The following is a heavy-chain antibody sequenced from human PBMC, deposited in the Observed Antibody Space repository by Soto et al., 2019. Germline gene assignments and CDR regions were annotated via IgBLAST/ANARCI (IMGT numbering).Heavy chain of an antibody. D-gene: IGHD2-2*01. CDR3: ARSSTSANYFDY. J-gene: IGHJ4*02. V-gene: IGHV4-31*03. Sequence: QVQLQESGPGLVKPSQTLSLTCTVSGGSISSGGYYWSWIRQHPGKGLEWIGYIYYSGSTYYNPSLKGRVXXXVXXSKNQFSLKLSSVTAADTAVYYCARSSTSANYFDYWGQGTLVTVSS. CDR2: IYYSGST. CDR1: GGSISSGGYY.